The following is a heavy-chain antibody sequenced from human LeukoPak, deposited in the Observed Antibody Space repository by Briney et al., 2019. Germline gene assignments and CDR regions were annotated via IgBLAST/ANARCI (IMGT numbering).Heavy chain of an antibody. J-gene: IGHJ4*02. CDR1: GGSISGYY. D-gene: IGHD3-22*01. V-gene: IGHV4-59*08. CDR3: ARWNNGYYAFDY. CDR2: IYYSGST. Sequence: SETLSLTCTVSGGSISGYYWNWIRQPPGKGLEWTGYIYYSGSTNYNPSLNSRVTISVDTSKNQFSLKLSSVTAADTAVYYCARWNNGYYAFDYWGQGTLVTVSS.